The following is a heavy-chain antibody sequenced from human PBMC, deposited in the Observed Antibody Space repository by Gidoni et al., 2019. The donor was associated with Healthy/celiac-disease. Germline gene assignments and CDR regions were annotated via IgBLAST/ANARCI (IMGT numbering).Heavy chain of an antibody. CDR3: ARGDTFGYIDY. CDR1: GGSISRGSYY. J-gene: IGHJ4*02. CDR2: IYTRGST. D-gene: IGHD3-3*01. V-gene: IGHV4-61*02. Sequence: QVQLQESGPGLVKPSQTLSLTCTVSGGSISRGSYYWSWIRQPAGKGLAWIGRIYTRGSTNYNPSLKSRVTISVDTSKNQFSLKLSSVTAADTAVYYCARGDTFGYIDYWGQGTLLTVSS.